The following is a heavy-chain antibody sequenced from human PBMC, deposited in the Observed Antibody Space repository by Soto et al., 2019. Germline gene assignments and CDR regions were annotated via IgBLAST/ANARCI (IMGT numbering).Heavy chain of an antibody. J-gene: IGHJ6*03. D-gene: IGHD2-8*02. CDR1: GGSISSYN. Sequence: SETLSLTCTVSGGSISSYNWSWIWQPPGKGLEWIGYIYYSGSTNYNPSLKSRVTISVDTSKNQFSLKLSSVTAADTAVYYCARLTGGTYLSFYYYIGVWGKGTTVTVSS. V-gene: IGHV4-59*01. CDR2: IYYSGST. CDR3: ARLTGGTYLSFYYYIGV.